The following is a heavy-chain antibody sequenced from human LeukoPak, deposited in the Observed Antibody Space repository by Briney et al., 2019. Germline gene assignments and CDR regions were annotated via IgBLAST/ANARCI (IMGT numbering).Heavy chain of an antibody. V-gene: IGHV4-61*02. Sequence: SGTLSLTCTVSGGSISSGSYYWSWIRQPAGKGLEWIGRIYTSGSTNYNPSLNSRVTISVDTSKNQFSLKLSSVTAADTAVYYCATFRAGAQDYWGQGTLVTVSS. CDR2: IYTSGST. CDR3: ATFRAGAQDY. CDR1: GGSISSGSYY. D-gene: IGHD1-26*01. J-gene: IGHJ4*02.